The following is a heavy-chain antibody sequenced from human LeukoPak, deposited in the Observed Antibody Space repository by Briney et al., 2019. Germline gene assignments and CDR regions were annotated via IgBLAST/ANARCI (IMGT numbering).Heavy chain of an antibody. Sequence: GGSLRLSCAASGFTFSSYAMSWVRQAPGKGLEWVSAITGSGGNTFYADSVKGRFTISRDNSKNTLFLQMNSPRAEDTAVYYCAKRAYSSGFYFVYLGQGTLVTVSS. CDR2: ITGSGGNT. D-gene: IGHD5-18*01. J-gene: IGHJ4*02. CDR1: GFTFSSYA. CDR3: AKRAYSSGFYFVY. V-gene: IGHV3-23*01.